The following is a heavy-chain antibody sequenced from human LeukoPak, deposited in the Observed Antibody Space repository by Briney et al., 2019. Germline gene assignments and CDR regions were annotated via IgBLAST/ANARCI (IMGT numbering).Heavy chain of an antibody. CDR2: IRYDGSNK. J-gene: IGHJ4*02. CDR1: GFTFSGYV. Sequence: GGSLRLSCAASGFTFSGYVMHWVRQAPGKGLEWVAFIRYDGSNKYYADSVKGRFTISRDNSKNTLYLQMNSLRAEDTAVYYCARDVVRTFDYWGPGTLVTVSS. D-gene: IGHD2-21*01. V-gene: IGHV3-30*02. CDR3: ARDVVRTFDY.